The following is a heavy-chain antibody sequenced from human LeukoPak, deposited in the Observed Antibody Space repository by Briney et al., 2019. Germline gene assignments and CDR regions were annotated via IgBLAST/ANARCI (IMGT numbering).Heavy chain of an antibody. V-gene: IGHV1-2*02. CDR2: INPNNGGT. CDR3: ASLGSGSYLVDY. CDR1: GYTFTDYY. J-gene: IGHJ4*02. D-gene: IGHD1-26*01. Sequence: ASVKVSCKASGYTFTDYYLHWVRQAPGQGLEWMGWINPNNGGTNYAQKFQGRVTMTRDTSISTAYMEPSRLRSDDTAVYYCASLGSGSYLVDYWGQGTLVTVSS.